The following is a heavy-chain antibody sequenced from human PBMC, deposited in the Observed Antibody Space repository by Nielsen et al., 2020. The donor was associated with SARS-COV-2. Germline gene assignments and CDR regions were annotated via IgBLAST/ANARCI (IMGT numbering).Heavy chain of an antibody. J-gene: IGHJ6*02. D-gene: IGHD1-14*01. Sequence: SLKISCAASGFTFDDYAMHWVRQAPGKGLEWVSGISWNSGSIGYADSVKGRFTISRDNAKNSLYLQMNSLRAEDTALYYCASLPGPPYYYGMDVWGQGTTVTVSS. CDR3: ASLPGPPYYYGMDV. V-gene: IGHV3-9*01. CDR2: ISWNSGSI. CDR1: GFTFDDYA.